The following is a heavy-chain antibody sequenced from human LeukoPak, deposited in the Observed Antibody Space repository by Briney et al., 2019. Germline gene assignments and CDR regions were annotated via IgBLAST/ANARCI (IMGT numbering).Heavy chain of an antibody. CDR1: GFTFSSYW. V-gene: IGHV3-7*01. CDR3: AADPGDY. D-gene: IGHD7-27*01. Sequence: GGSLRLSCAASGFTFSSYWMSWVRQAPGKGLEWVANVKQDESEKYVDSVKDRFTISRDNAENSLYLQMNSLRAEDTAVYYCAADPGDYWGRGTLVTVSS. CDR2: VKQDESE. J-gene: IGHJ4*02.